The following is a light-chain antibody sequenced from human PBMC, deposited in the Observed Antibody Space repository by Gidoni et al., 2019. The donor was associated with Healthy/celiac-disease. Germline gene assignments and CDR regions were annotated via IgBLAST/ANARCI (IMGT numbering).Light chain of an antibody. J-gene: IGKJ2*01. CDR2: DAS. V-gene: IGKV3-11*01. Sequence: EIVFTQSPTTLSLSPVERATLSCSASQSVSSYLAWYQQKPGQAPRLLIYDASNRATGIPARFSGSGSGTDFTLTISSLEPEDFAVYYCQQRSNWPYTFGQGTKLEIK. CDR1: QSVSSY. CDR3: QQRSNWPYT.